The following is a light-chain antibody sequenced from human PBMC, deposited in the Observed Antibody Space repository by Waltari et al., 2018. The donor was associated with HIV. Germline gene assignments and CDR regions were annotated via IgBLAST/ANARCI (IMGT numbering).Light chain of an antibody. V-gene: IGKV4-1*01. J-gene: IGKJ1*01. CDR2: WAS. Sequence: DIVMTQSPDSLAVSLGGRATITCKSSQSVLYSSNNKNYLAWYQQKPGQPPKLLIYWASTRESGVPDRFSGSGSGTDFTLTISSLQAEDVAVYYCQQYYSTPWTFGQGTKVEIK. CDR3: QQYYSTPWT. CDR1: QSVLYSSNNKNY.